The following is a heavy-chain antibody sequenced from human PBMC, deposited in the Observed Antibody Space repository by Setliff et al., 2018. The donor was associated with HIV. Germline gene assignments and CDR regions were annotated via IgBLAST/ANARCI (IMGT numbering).Heavy chain of an antibody. CDR2: IYYRGST. CDR3: ARETNASGSLTAYWYFDL. D-gene: IGHD3-10*01. Sequence: PSETLSLTCTVSGGSISSSSYYWGWIRQPPGKGLQWIGSIYYRGSTYYNPSLKSRVTISVDRSKNQFSLKLNSVTAADTAVYYCARETNASGSLTAYWYFDLWGRGTLVTVSS. V-gene: IGHV4-39*07. CDR1: GGSISSSSYY. J-gene: IGHJ2*01.